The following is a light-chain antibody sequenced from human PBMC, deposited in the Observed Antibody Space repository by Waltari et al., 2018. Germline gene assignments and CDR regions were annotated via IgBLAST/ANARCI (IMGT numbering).Light chain of an antibody. CDR2: RDD. CDR3: AAWDDSLSGSYV. CDR1: NSNIGRNS. V-gene: IGLV1-47*01. J-gene: IGLJ1*01. Sequence: QSVLTQPPSVSGTPGQTVTISCFGTNSNIGRNSVFWYQQLPGTAPKLLIYRDDQRPSGVPDRFSGSKSGTSAFLAIRGLRAEDEADYYCAAWDDSLSGSYVFGSGTKVTV.